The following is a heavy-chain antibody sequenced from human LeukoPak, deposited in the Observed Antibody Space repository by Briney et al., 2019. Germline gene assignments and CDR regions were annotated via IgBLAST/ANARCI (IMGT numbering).Heavy chain of an antibody. D-gene: IGHD2-2*02. J-gene: IGHJ4*02. Sequence: GGSLRLSCAASGFTFSDYYMSWIRQAPGKGLEWVSYISSSGSTIYYADSVKGRFTISRDNAKNSLYLQMNSLRAEDTAVYFCTTEVSFCSNTSCYTADYWGQGTLVTVSS. V-gene: IGHV3-11*01. CDR1: GFTFSDYY. CDR3: TTEVSFCSNTSCYTADY. CDR2: ISSSGSTI.